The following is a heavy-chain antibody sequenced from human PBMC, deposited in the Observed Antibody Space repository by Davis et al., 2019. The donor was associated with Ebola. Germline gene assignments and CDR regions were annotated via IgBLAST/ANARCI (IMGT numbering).Heavy chain of an antibody. D-gene: IGHD3-10*01. J-gene: IGHJ6*02. CDR1: GYTFTSYG. CDR3: ARRAYYYGSGSYRYGMDV. V-gene: IGHV1-18*01. CDR2: ISAYNGNT. Sequence: ASVKVSCKASGYTFTSYGISWERRAPGQGLEWMGWISAYNGNTNYAQKLQGRVTMTTDTSTSTAYMELRSLRSDDTAVYYCARRAYYYGSGSYRYGMDVWGQGTTVTVSS.